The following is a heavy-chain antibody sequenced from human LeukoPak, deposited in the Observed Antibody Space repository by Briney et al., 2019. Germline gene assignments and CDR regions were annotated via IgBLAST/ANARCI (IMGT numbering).Heavy chain of an antibody. V-gene: IGHV3-23*01. CDR1: GFTFSSYA. Sequence: GGSLRLSCAASGFTFSSYAMSWVRQAPGKGLEWVSAISGSGGSTYYADSVKGRFTISRDNAKNSLFLQMNSLRTEDTAIYYCARVASSYYYYYMDVWGKGTTVTVSS. CDR2: ISGSGGST. J-gene: IGHJ6*03. D-gene: IGHD3-3*02. CDR3: ARVASSYYYYYMDV.